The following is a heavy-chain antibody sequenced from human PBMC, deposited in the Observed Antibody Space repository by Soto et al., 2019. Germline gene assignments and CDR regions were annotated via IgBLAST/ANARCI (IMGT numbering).Heavy chain of an antibody. Sequence: GGSLRLSCAASGFTFSSYWMSWVRQAPGKGLEWVANIKQDGSEKYYVDSVKGRFTISRDNAKNSLYLQMNSLRAEDTAVYYCARDKFYSSSSPSHDYWGQGTLVTVSS. CDR3: ARDKFYSSSSPSHDY. D-gene: IGHD6-6*01. CDR2: IKQDGSEK. V-gene: IGHV3-7*01. J-gene: IGHJ4*02. CDR1: GFTFSSYW.